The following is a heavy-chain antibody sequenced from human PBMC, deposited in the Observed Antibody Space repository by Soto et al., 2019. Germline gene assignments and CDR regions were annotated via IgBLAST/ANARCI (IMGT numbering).Heavy chain of an antibody. V-gene: IGHV1-3*01. CDR1: GYTFTSYG. J-gene: IGHJ4*02. CDR2: INPGNGNT. D-gene: IGHD1-26*01. Sequence: ASVKVSCKASGYTFTSYGMNWVRQAPGRGLEWMGWINPGNGNTKYSQKLQGRVTMTTDTSTSTVYMELRSLRSDDTAVYYCARDAESGSYSGYWGQGTLVTVSS. CDR3: ARDAESGSYSGY.